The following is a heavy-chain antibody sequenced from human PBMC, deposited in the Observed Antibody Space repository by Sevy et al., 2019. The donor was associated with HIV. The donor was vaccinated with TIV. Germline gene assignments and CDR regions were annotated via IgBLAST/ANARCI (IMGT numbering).Heavy chain of an antibody. J-gene: IGHJ6*02. Sequence: GGSLRLSCAASGFTFSDYNMNWVRQAPGKGLEWVSSISSISNYIYYAESVKGRFNISRDNAKNSLYLQMNSLRAEDTAVYYCARETSSFGEGIYYGMDVWGQGTTVTVSS. CDR2: ISSISNYI. CDR3: ARETSSFGEGIYYGMDV. D-gene: IGHD3-10*01. V-gene: IGHV3-21*01. CDR1: GFTFSDYN.